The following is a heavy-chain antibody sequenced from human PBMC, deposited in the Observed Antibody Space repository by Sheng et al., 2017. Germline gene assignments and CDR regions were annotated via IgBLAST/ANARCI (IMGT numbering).Heavy chain of an antibody. CDR1: GGSISSYY. CDR3: ARGPAYSGSLPFDY. V-gene: IGHV4-59*01. CDR2: IYYSGST. J-gene: IGHJ4*02. D-gene: IGHD1-26*01. Sequence: QVQLQESGPGLVKPSETLSLTYTVSGGSISSYYWSWIRQPPGKGLEWIGYIYYSGSTNYNPSLKSRVTISVDTSKNQFSLKLSSVTAADTAVYYCARGPAYSGSLPFDYWGQGTLVTVSS.